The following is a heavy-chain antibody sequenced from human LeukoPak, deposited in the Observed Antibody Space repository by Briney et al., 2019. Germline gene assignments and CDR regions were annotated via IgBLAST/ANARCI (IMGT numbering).Heavy chain of an antibody. D-gene: IGHD5-18*01. CDR2: VSNDGTNK. J-gene: IGHJ3*02. CDR3: AKRRIPGRVDDAFDI. Sequence: PGGSLRLSCAASGFTVSNYAIHWVRRAPGKGLEWVAGVSNDGTNKLYADSVKGRFTISRDNSKATVYLQVNSLSPEDTALYYCAKRRIPGRVDDAFDIWGQGTMVTVSS. V-gene: IGHV3-30-3*01. CDR1: GFTVSNYA.